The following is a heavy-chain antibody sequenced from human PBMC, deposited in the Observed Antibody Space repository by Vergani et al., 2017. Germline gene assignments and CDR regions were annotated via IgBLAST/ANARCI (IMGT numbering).Heavy chain of an antibody. J-gene: IGHJ6*03. D-gene: IGHD2-2*01. V-gene: IGHV1-69*14. CDR1: GGTFSSYA. CDR2: IIPIFGTA. CDR3: AREGIVVVPAAISYYYYYMDV. Sequence: QVQLVQSGAEVKKPGSSVKVSCKASGGTFSSYAISWVRQAPGQGLEWMGRIIPIFGTANYAQKFQGRVTITADKSTSTAYMELSSLRSEDTAVYYWAREGIVVVPAAISYYYYYMDVWGKGTTVTVSS.